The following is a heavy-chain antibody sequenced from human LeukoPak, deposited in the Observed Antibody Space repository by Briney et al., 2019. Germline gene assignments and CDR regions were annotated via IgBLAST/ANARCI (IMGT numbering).Heavy chain of an antibody. CDR3: AKTVVVPAAIDWFDP. Sequence: TGGSLRLSCAASGFTFSSYAMSWVRQAPGKGLEWVSAISGSGGSTNYADSVKGRFTISRDNSKNTLYLQMNSLRAEDTAVYYCAKTVVVPAAIDWFDPWGQGTLVTVSS. CDR2: ISGSGGST. D-gene: IGHD2-2*02. CDR1: GFTFSSYA. J-gene: IGHJ5*02. V-gene: IGHV3-23*01.